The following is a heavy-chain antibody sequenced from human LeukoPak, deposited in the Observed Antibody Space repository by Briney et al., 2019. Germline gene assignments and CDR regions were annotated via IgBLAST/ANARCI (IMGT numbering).Heavy chain of an antibody. CDR1: GYTFTSYD. CDR2: MNPNSGNT. V-gene: IGHV1-8*01. D-gene: IGHD3-3*01. Sequence: GASVKVSCKASGYTFTSYDINWVRQATGQGLEWMGWMNPNSGNTGYAQKFQGRVTMTRDMSTSTVYMELSSLRSEDTAVYYCAGGPDYYFDYWGQGTLVTVSS. J-gene: IGHJ4*02. CDR3: AGGPDYYFDY.